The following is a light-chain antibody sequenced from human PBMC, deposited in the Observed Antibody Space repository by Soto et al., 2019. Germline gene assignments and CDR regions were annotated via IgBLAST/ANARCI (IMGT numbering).Light chain of an antibody. V-gene: IGLV1-51*01. J-gene: IGLJ2*01. Sequence: QSVLTQPPSVSAAPGQKVAISCSGSSSNIGNNYVSWYQQLPGTAPKLLIYDNNKRPSGIPDRFSGSKSGTSATLGITGLQTGDEADYYCGTWDSSLSVGVVFGGGTKLTVL. CDR3: GTWDSSLSVGVV. CDR2: DNN. CDR1: SSNIGNNY.